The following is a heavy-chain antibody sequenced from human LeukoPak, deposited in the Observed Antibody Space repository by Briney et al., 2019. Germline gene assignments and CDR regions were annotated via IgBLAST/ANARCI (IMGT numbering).Heavy chain of an antibody. CDR1: GGSFSGYY. J-gene: IGHJ4*02. D-gene: IGHD5-18*01. Sequence: SETLSLTCAVYGGSFSGYYWSWIRQPPGKGLEWIGEINHSGSTNYNPSLKSRVTISVDTSKNQFSLKLSSVTAADTAVYYCARVSGYSYGSFDYWGQGTLVTDSS. V-gene: IGHV4-34*01. CDR2: INHSGST. CDR3: ARVSGYSYGSFDY.